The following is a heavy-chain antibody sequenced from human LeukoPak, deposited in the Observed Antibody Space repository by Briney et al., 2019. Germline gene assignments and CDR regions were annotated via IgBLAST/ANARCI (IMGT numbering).Heavy chain of an antibody. V-gene: IGHV1-2*02. Sequence: GASVKVSCKASGYTFTGYYMHWVRQAPGQGLEWMGWINPNSGGTNYAQKFQGRVTMTTDTSTSTVYMELRSLRSDDTAVYYCAREGRYYYYYMDVWGKGTTVTISS. J-gene: IGHJ6*03. CDR2: INPNSGGT. CDR3: AREGRYYYYYMDV. CDR1: GYTFTGYY.